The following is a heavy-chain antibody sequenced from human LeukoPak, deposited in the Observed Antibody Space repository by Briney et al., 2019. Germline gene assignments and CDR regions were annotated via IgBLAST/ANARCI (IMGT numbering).Heavy chain of an antibody. J-gene: IGHJ4*02. V-gene: IGHV1-8*01. CDR3: ASHTYYYSSGSFGH. Sequence: GASVKVSCKASGYTFTSYYINRGRQATGQRAEWMGWMNPSSGNTGYAQRFQGRVTMTRDTSISTAYLELSSLRSEDTAVYYCASHTYYYSSGSFGHWGQGTLVTVSS. CDR2: MNPSSGNT. D-gene: IGHD3-10*01. CDR1: GYTFTSYY.